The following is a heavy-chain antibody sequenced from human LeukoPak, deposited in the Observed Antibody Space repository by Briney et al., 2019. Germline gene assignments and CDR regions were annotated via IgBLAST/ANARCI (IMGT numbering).Heavy chain of an antibody. D-gene: IGHD5-24*01. CDR1: GYTFTSYG. J-gene: IGHJ5*02. Sequence: EASVKVSCKASGYTFTSYGISWVRQAPGQGLDWMGWISAYNGNTNYAQKLQGRVTMTTDTSTSTAYMELRSLRSDDTAVYYCARVAQRGWLDPWGQGTLVTVSS. CDR2: ISAYNGNT. CDR3: ARVAQRGWLDP. V-gene: IGHV1-18*01.